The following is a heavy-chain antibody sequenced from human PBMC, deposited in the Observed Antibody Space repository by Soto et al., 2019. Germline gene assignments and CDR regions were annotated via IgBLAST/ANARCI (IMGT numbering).Heavy chain of an antibody. Sequence: ASVKVSCKASGYTFTSYAMHWVRQAPGQRLEWMGWINAGNGNTKYSQKFQGRVTITRDTSTSTAYMELRSLISDDTAVYYCARERSDCISTSCYVGGEVDYWGRGTLVTVSS. V-gene: IGHV1-3*01. J-gene: IGHJ4*02. CDR2: INAGNGNT. CDR3: ARERSDCISTSCYVGGEVDY. D-gene: IGHD2-2*01. CDR1: GYTFTSYA.